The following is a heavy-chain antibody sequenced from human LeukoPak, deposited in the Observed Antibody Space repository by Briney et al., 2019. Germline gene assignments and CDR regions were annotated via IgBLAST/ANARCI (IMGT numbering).Heavy chain of an antibody. CDR3: TRGPPDRADI. V-gene: IGHV4-59*01. CDR2: IHYSGTT. D-gene: IGHD3-16*02. CDR1: GASISPLY. J-gene: IGHJ3*02. Sequence: SETLSLTCSVSGASISPLYWSWFRQPPGRGPEWIGYIHYSGTTNYNTSLESRVSISLDMSKNQFSLRLSSVSAVDTAAYYCTRGPPDRADIWGQGTMVTVSS.